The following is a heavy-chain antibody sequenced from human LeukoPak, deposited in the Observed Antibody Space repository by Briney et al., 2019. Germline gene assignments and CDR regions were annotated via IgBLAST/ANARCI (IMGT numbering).Heavy chain of an antibody. CDR3: ARGGRGYSYGLVDY. V-gene: IGHV4-30-2*01. CDR1: GGSISSGGYS. Sequence: PSETLSLTCAVSGGSISSGGYSWSWIRQPPGKGLEWIGYIYHSGSTYYNPSLKSRVTISVDRSKNQFSLKLSSVTAADTAAYYCARGGRGYSYGLVDYWGQGTLVTVSS. D-gene: IGHD5-18*01. J-gene: IGHJ4*02. CDR2: IYHSGST.